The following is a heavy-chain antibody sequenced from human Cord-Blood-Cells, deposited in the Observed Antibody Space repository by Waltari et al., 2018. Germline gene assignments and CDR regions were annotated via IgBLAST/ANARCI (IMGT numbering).Heavy chain of an antibody. D-gene: IGHD1-26*01. CDR3: ARAGSGSYFDY. CDR2: INSDGSST. Sequence: EVQLVESGGGVVQPGGSLRLSCAASGFTLSSYWMHWARQAPGKGLVWVSRINSDGSSTSYADSVKGRFTISRDNAKNTLYLQMNSLRAEDTAVYYCARAGSGSYFDYWGQGTLVTVSS. V-gene: IGHV3-74*01. J-gene: IGHJ4*02. CDR1: GFTLSSYW.